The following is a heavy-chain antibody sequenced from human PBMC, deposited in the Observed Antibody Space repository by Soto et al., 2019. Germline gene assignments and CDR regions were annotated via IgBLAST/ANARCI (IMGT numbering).Heavy chain of an antibody. CDR3: ARDHWSDFWSGYRTNYGMDV. Sequence: GASVKVSCKASGYTFTGYYMHWVRQAPGQGLEWMGWINPNSGGTNYAQKFQGWVTMTRDTSISTAYMELSRLRSDDTAVYYCARDHWSDFWSGYRTNYGMDVWGQGTTFTVSS. CDR1: GYTFTGYY. J-gene: IGHJ6*02. D-gene: IGHD3-3*01. V-gene: IGHV1-2*04. CDR2: INPNSGGT.